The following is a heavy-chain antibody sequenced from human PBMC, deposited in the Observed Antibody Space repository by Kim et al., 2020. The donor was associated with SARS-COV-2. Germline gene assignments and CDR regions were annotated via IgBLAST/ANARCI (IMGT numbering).Heavy chain of an antibody. J-gene: IGHJ4*02. D-gene: IGHD5-18*01. CDR2: ISYDGSNK. CDR1: GFNFSSNG. V-gene: IGHV3-33*05. Sequence: GGSLRLSCAASGFNFSSNGMHWVRQAPGKGLEWVAVISYDGSNKHYADSVKGRFTISRDNSKNTLYLQMNSLRAEDTAVYYCAREDGYSADYFDYWGQGTLVTVFS. CDR3: AREDGYSADYFDY.